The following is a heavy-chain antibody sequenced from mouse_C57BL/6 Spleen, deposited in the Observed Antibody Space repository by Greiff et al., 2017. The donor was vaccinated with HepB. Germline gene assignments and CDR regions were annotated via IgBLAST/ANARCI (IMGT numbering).Heavy chain of an antibody. V-gene: IGHV1-74*01. Sequence: QVQLMQSGADLVQPGASLKLSCKAPDYAFTTYCMYWVRQTPGQGLELIVRIHPADSGTNYNQKFKGKATLTLDNSSSTAYMQLSSLITEYSAVYYCAINYYGEYVTLAMDYWGQGTSVTVSS. D-gene: IGHD2-13*01. CDR1: DYAFTTYC. CDR3: AINYYGEYVTLAMDY. CDR2: IHPADSGT. J-gene: IGHJ4*01.